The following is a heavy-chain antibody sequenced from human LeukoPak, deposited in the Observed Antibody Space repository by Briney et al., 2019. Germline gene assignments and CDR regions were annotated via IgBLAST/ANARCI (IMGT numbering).Heavy chain of an antibody. V-gene: IGHV4-30-2*01. CDR2: IYHSGST. CDR1: GGSISSGGYS. CDR3: ARDGGYSGYIDY. J-gene: IGHJ4*02. D-gene: IGHD5-12*01. Sequence: SETLSLTCAVSGGSISSGGYSWSWIRQPPGKGLEWIGYIYHSGSTYYNPSLKSRVTISVDRSKNQFSLKLSSVTAADTAVYYCARDGGYSGYIDYWGQGTLVTVSS.